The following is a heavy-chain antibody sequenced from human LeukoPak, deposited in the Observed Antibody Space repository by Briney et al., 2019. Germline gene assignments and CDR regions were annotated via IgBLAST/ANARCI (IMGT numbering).Heavy chain of an antibody. CDR2: VYTSGSP. D-gene: IGHD3-16*01. Sequence: SETLSLTCNVSGASINTYYWSWIRQSAGGGLEFIGRVYTSGSPDYNPSLKSRVAMSADTSKNQFSLKLRSVTAADTALYFCARVGDYALKDWGQGTLVTVSS. V-gene: IGHV4-4*07. CDR1: GASINTYY. J-gene: IGHJ4*02. CDR3: ARVGDYALKD.